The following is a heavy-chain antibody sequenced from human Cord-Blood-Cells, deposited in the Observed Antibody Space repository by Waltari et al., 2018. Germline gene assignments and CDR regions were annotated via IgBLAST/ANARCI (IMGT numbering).Heavy chain of an antibody. J-gene: IGHJ4*02. CDR1: GGSFSGYY. CDR2: INHSGST. Sequence: QVQLQQWGAGLLKPSETLSLTCAVYGGSFSGYYWSWIRQPPGKGLEWIGEINHSGSTNYNPSRKSRVTISVDTSKNQFSLKLSSVTAADTAVYYCARKRTSCYFDYWGQGTLVTVSS. D-gene: IGHD2-2*01. CDR3: ARKRTSCYFDY. V-gene: IGHV4-34*01.